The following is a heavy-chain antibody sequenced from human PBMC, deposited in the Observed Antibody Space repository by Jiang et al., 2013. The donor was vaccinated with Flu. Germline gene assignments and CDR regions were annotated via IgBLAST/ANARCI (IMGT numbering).Heavy chain of an antibody. CDR2: IRYDGSNK. CDR3: AKSPNYYDSSGYYYLYFDY. Sequence: QLLESGGGVVQPGGSLRLSCAASGFTFSSYGMHWVRQAPGKGLEWVAFIRYDGSNKYYADSVKGRFTISRDNSKNTLYLQMNSLRAEDTAVYYCAKSPNYYDSSGYYYLYFDYWGQGTLVTVSS. V-gene: IGHV3-30*02. CDR1: GFTFSSYG. J-gene: IGHJ4*02. D-gene: IGHD3-22*01.